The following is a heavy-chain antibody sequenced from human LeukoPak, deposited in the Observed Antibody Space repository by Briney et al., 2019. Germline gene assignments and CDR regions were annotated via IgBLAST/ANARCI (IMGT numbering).Heavy chain of an antibody. V-gene: IGHV3-23*01. CDR2: IRGSVGGT. CDR3: SRDPNGDYVGAFDFQR. D-gene: IGHD4-17*01. J-gene: IGHJ1*01. Sequence: GGSLRLSCVVSGFTFSTYAMTWVRQAPGRGLEWVSSIRGSVGGTYYADSVRGRFTISRDNSKNTLYLQMNSLRAEDTAIYYCSRDPNGDYVGAFDFQRWGQGTLVTLSS. CDR1: GFTFSTYA.